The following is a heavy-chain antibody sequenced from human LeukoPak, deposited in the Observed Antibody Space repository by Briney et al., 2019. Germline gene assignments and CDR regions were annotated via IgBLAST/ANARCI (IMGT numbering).Heavy chain of an antibody. D-gene: IGHD3-10*01. Sequence: ASVKVSCKASGYTFTSYAMNWVRQAPGQGLEWMGWINTNTGNPTYAQGFTGRFVFSLDTSVSTAYLQISSLKAEDTAVYYCARGLRFGELINGMDVWGQGTTVTVSS. J-gene: IGHJ6*02. CDR1: GYTFTSYA. V-gene: IGHV7-4-1*02. CDR3: ARGLRFGELINGMDV. CDR2: INTNTGNP.